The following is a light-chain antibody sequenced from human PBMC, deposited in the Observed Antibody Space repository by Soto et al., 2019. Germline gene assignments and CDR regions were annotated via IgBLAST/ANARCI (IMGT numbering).Light chain of an antibody. J-gene: IGLJ1*01. CDR3: SSYTSSSFYV. V-gene: IGLV2-14*03. Sequence: QSVLTQPASVSGSPGQSITISCTGTSSDVGGYDYVSWYQHHPGKAPKLMIYDVSNRPSGASNRFSGSKSGNTASLTISGLQVEDEADYYCSSYTSSSFYVFGTGTKVTAL. CDR2: DVS. CDR1: SSDVGGYDY.